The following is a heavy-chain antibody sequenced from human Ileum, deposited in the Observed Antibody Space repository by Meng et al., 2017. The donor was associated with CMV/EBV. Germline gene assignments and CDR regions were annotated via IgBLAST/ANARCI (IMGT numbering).Heavy chain of an antibody. Sequence: TLKSYGPTLVKPQQTPTLTCNFSGFSLKTSGEGVGWTRQPPGKALEWLAVIYWDDDKRYRSSLKSRLTITKDTSKNQVVLTMTNMDPVDTATYYCAHIPRGYTGGWGYFDYWGQGTLVTVSS. J-gene: IGHJ4*02. CDR3: AHIPRGYTGGWGYFDY. CDR1: GFSLKTSGEG. V-gene: IGHV2-5*02. D-gene: IGHD6-19*01. CDR2: IYWDDDK.